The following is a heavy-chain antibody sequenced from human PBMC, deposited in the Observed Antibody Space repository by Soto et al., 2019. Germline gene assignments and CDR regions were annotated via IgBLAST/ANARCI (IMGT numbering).Heavy chain of an antibody. Sequence: PGGSLRLSCAASGFTFSSYWMSWVRKAPGMGLEWVANIKQDGSEKYYVDSVKGRFTISRDNAKNSLYLQMNSLRAEDTAVYYCARARERSYYYGSGSLDVWGKGT. CDR2: IKQDGSEK. V-gene: IGHV3-7*01. CDR1: GFTFSSYW. CDR3: ARARERSYYYGSGSLDV. J-gene: IGHJ6*03. D-gene: IGHD3-10*01.